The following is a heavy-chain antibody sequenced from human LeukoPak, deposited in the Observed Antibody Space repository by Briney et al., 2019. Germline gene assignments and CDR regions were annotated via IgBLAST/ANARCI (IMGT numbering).Heavy chain of an antibody. J-gene: IGHJ3*02. V-gene: IGHV4-39*07. CDR2: INHSGST. Sequence: SEALSLTCTVSGGSISSSSYYWGWIRQPPGKGLEWIGEINHSGSTNYNPSLKSRVTISVDTSKNQFSLKLSSVTAADTAVYYCARIRITIFGVVRRDAFDIWGQGTMVTVSS. D-gene: IGHD3-3*01. CDR3: ARIRITIFGVVRRDAFDI. CDR1: GGSISSSSYY.